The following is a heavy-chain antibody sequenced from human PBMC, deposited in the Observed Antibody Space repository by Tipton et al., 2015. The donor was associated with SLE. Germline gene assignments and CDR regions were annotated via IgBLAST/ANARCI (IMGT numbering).Heavy chain of an antibody. CDR2: ADYSGST. Sequence: TLSLTCTVSGGSISSYFWSWIRQPPGKGLEWLGYADYSGSTNYNPSLKSRVTISEDTSKDQFSLKLTSVTAADTAVYYCARVTGGGFDSSGYPFDYWGPGILVTVSS. V-gene: IGHV4-59*01. CDR1: GGSISSYF. D-gene: IGHD3-22*01. J-gene: IGHJ4*02. CDR3: ARVTGGGFDSSGYPFDY.